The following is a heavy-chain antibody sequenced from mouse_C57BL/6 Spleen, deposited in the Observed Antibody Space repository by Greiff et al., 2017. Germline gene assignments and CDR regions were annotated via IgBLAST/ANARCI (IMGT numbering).Heavy chain of an antibody. Sequence: VQLQQPGAELVMPGASVKLSCKASGYTFTSYWMHWVKQRPGQGLEWIGEIDPSDSYTNYNQKFKGKSTLTVDKSSSTAYMQLSSLTSEDSAVYYCARFTDYWGQGTTLTVSS. J-gene: IGHJ2*01. V-gene: IGHV1-69*01. CDR3: ARFTDY. CDR1: GYTFTSYW. CDR2: IDPSDSYT.